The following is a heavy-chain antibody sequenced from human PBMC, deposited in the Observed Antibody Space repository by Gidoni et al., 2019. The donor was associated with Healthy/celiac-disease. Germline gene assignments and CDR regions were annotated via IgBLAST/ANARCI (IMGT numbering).Heavy chain of an antibody. CDR3: ASSAYYYGSGSYSDY. Sequence: VQLVESGGGLVKPGGSLRLSCAASGFTFSSYSMNWVRQAPVKGLEWVSSISSSSSYIYYADSVKGRFTISRDNAKNSLYLQMNSLRAEDTAVYYCASSAYYYGSGSYSDYWGQGTLVTVSS. D-gene: IGHD3-10*01. V-gene: IGHV3-21*01. CDR1: GFTFSSYS. CDR2: ISSSSSYI. J-gene: IGHJ4*02.